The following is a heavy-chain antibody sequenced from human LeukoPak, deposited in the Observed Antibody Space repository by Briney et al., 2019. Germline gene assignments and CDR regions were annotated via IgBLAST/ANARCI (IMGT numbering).Heavy chain of an antibody. Sequence: PSETLSLTCTVSGGSISSSSYYWSWIRQPPGKGLEWIGEINHSGSTNYNPSLKSRVTISVDTSKNQFSLKLSSVTAADTAVYYCARGGRGSSGYYGRRLVYFDYWGQGTLVTVSS. D-gene: IGHD3-22*01. CDR3: ARGGRGSSGYYGRRLVYFDY. CDR2: INHSGST. CDR1: GGSISSSSYY. J-gene: IGHJ4*02. V-gene: IGHV4-39*07.